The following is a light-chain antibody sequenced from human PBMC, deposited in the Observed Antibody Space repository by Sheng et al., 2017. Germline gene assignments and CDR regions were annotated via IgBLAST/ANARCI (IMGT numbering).Light chain of an antibody. V-gene: IGLV1-44*01. Sequence: QSVVTQPPSASGTPGQSVTISCSGSDSTIGRNTVNWYQQLPGRAPRLLIFKTDQRPSGVPDRFSGSKSGTSASLAITGLQSEDEADYYCATYDATLRRYFFGGGTKLTVL. CDR2: KTD. CDR1: DSTIGRNT. CDR3: ATYDATLRRYF. J-gene: IGLJ2*01.